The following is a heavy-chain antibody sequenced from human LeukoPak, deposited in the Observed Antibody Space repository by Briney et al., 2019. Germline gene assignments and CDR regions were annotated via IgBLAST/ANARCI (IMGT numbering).Heavy chain of an antibody. V-gene: IGHV4-38-2*01. CDR1: SYSISSGYY. D-gene: IGHD2-21*02. J-gene: IGHJ4*02. Sequence: SETLSLTCAVSSYSISSGYYWGWIRPPPGKGLEWIGSIYHSGSTYYNPSLKSRVTISVDTSKNQFSLKLSSVTAADTAVYYCARHNGGDPATAGYWGQGTLVTVSS. CDR3: ARHNGGDPATAGY. CDR2: IYHSGST.